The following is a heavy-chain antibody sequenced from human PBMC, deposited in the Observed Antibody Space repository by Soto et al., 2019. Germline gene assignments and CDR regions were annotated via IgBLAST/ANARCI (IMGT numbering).Heavy chain of an antibody. V-gene: IGHV4-39*07. Sequence: SETLSLTCTVSGGSISSSSYYWGWIRQPPGKGLEWIGSIYYSGSTYYNPSLKSRVTISVDTSKNQFSLKLSSVTAADTAVYYCARGILVPAADLYYFDYWGQGTLVTVSS. D-gene: IGHD2-2*01. CDR3: ARGILVPAADLYYFDY. CDR2: IYYSGST. CDR1: GGSISSSSYY. J-gene: IGHJ4*02.